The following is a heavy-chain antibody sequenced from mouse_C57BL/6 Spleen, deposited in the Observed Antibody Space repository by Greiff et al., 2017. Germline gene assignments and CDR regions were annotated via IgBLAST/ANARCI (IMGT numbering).Heavy chain of an antibody. CDR3: ASEDSNYGGFAY. V-gene: IGHV2-6*01. D-gene: IGHD2-5*01. Sequence: VKVVESGPGLVAPSQSLSITCTVSGFSLTSSGVDWVRQSPGKGLEWLGVIWGVGSTNYNSALKSRLSISKDNSKNQVFLIMISLQTDDTAVYYCASEDSNYGGFAYWGQGTLVTVSA. CDR1: GFSLTSSG. J-gene: IGHJ3*01. CDR2: IWGVGST.